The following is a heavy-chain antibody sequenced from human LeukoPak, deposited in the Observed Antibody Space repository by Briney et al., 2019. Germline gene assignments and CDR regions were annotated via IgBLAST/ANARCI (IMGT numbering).Heavy chain of an antibody. CDR3: ARHKYGGNSELGY. CDR2: IYPGDSDT. D-gene: IGHD4-23*01. V-gene: IGHV5-51*01. J-gene: IGHJ4*02. Sequence: GESLKISCKGSGYSFTSYWIGWVRQMPGKGPEWMGIIYPGDSDTRYSPSFQGQVTISADKSISTGFLQWSSLKASDTAMYYCARHKYGGNSELGYWGQGTLVTVSS. CDR1: GYSFTSYW.